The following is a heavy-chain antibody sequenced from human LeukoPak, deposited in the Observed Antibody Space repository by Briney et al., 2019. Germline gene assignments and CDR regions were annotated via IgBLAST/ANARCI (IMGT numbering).Heavy chain of an antibody. CDR3: ARDRAVAGGFDY. CDR1: GGSISSSSYY. Sequence: SETLSLTCTVSGGSISSSSYYGGWIRQPPGKGLEWIASIYYSGITYYNPSLKSRVTISVDTSKNQFSLRLISVTAADTAVYYCARDRAVAGGFDYWGQGTLVTVSS. CDR2: IYYSGIT. D-gene: IGHD6-19*01. J-gene: IGHJ4*02. V-gene: IGHV4-39*07.